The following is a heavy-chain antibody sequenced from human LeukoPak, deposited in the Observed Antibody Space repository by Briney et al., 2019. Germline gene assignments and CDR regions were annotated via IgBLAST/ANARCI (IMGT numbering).Heavy chain of an antibody. J-gene: IGHJ4*02. CDR2: ISAYNGNT. CDR1: GYTFTSYG. V-gene: IGHV1-18*01. Sequence: ASVKVSCKASGYTFTSYGISWVRQAPGQGLEWMGWISAYNGNTSYAQKLQGRVTMTTDTSTSTAYMELRSLRSDGTAVYYCARDRGRREPRPIDYWGQGTLVTVSS. D-gene: IGHD1-26*01. CDR3: ARDRGRREPRPIDY.